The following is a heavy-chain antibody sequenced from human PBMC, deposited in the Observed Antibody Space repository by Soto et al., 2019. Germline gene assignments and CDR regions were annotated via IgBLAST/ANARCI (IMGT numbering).Heavy chain of an antibody. V-gene: IGHV3-30*18. Sequence: GSLRLSCVASRFTFDNFGMHWVRQAPGKGLEWLAVISGDGVNKFFADSVKGRFTISRDDSRNTLYLQMNNLRPEDTAMYYCAKSIVDYSDSSGYFSDFDYLGQGTLVTVSS. D-gene: IGHD3-22*01. J-gene: IGHJ4*02. CDR2: ISGDGVNK. CDR1: RFTFDNFG. CDR3: AKSIVDYSDSSGYFSDFDY.